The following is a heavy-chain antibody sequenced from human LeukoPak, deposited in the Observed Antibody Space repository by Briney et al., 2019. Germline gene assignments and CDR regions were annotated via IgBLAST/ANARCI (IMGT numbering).Heavy chain of an antibody. CDR2: IYYSGST. CDR3: ARGQWFGDY. D-gene: IGHD3-22*01. J-gene: IGHJ4*02. CDR1: GGSISSYY. Sequence: PSETLSLTCTVSGGSISSYYWSWIRQPPGKGLEWIGYIYYSGSTNYNPSLKSRVTISVDTSKNQFSLKLSSVTAADTAVYYGARGQWFGDYWGQGTLVTVSS. V-gene: IGHV4-59*01.